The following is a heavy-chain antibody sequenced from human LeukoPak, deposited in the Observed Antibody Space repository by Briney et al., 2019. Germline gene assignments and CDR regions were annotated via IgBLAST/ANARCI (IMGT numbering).Heavy chain of an antibody. CDR3: ARQYYDILTGPNWFDP. D-gene: IGHD3-9*01. Sequence: PGGSLRLSCAASGFTFSSFWMSWVRQAPGKGLEWVANIKQDGSEKFYVDSVKGRFTISRDNARNSLYLQMNSLSAEGAAMYYCARQYYDILTGPNWFDPWGQGTLVTVSS. CDR2: IKQDGSEK. J-gene: IGHJ5*02. V-gene: IGHV3-7*05. CDR1: GFTFSSFW.